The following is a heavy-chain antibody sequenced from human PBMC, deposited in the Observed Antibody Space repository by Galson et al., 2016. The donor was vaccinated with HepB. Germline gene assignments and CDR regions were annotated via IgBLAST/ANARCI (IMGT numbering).Heavy chain of an antibody. CDR2: ISRSSNYI. D-gene: IGHD6-19*01. V-gene: IGHV3-21*01. CDR3: ARGAGVNSDTGGMDV. Sequence: SLRLSCAASGFTFANFAMNWVRQAPGKGLQWVSTISRSSNYIHYADSVKGRFTIARDNAGNSLYLQLNSLTDDDTAVYYCARGAGVNSDTGGMDVWGQGTRVTVSS. CDR1: GFTFANFA. J-gene: IGHJ6*02.